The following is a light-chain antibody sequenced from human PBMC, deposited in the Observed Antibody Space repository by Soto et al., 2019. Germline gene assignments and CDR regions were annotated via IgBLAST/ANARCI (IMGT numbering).Light chain of an antibody. CDR3: CSYATSSFV. V-gene: IGLV2-23*02. CDR1: ASDVGGYNL. J-gene: IGLJ1*01. CDR2: EVS. Sequence: QSALTQPASVSGSPGQSITISCSGTASDVGGYNLVSWYQQHPDKAPKLLIYEVSQRPSGVSSRFSGSKSGNTATLTISGVQPEDEADYFCCSYATSSFVFGTRTKVTVL.